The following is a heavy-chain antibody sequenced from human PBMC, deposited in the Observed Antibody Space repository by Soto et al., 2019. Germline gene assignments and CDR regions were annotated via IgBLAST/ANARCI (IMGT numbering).Heavy chain of an antibody. CDR1: GDSITTTSHY. CDR3: ARHVVATISGGLSWFDP. Sequence: QLQLQESGPGLVKPSETLSLTCTVSGDSITTTSHYWCWIRQPPGKGLEWIASVYYSASPYYNPSLQSRITISVDTSRNLFSLRLSSVTAADTAVYYCARHVVATISGGLSWFDPWGQGTLVTVSS. V-gene: IGHV4-39*01. J-gene: IGHJ5*02. D-gene: IGHD5-12*01. CDR2: VYYSASP.